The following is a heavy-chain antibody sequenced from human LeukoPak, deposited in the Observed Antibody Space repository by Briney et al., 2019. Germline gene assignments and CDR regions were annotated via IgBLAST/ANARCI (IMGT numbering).Heavy chain of an antibody. CDR3: AKDKFGSSSWWFDP. CDR2: ISGSGGST. CDR1: GFTFSSYA. Sequence: RAGGSLRLSCAASGFTFSSYAMSWVRQAPGKGLEWVSAISGSGGSTYYADSVKGRFTISRDNSKNTLYLQMNSLRAEDTAVYYCAKDKFGSSSWWFDPWGQGTLVTVSS. V-gene: IGHV3-23*01. J-gene: IGHJ5*02. D-gene: IGHD6-6*01.